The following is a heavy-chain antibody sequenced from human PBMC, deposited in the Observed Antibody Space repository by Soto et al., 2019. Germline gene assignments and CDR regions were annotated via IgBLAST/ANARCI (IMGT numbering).Heavy chain of an antibody. V-gene: IGHV4-59*01. Sequence: SETLSLTCTVSGGSISSYYWSWIRQPPGKGLEWIGYIYYSGSTNYNPSLKSRVTISVDTSKNQFSLKLSSVTAADTAVYYCARGGLGGYSRTFDYWGQGTLVTVSS. CDR1: GGSISSYY. CDR3: ARGGLGGYSRTFDY. J-gene: IGHJ4*02. CDR2: IYYSGST. D-gene: IGHD5-18*01.